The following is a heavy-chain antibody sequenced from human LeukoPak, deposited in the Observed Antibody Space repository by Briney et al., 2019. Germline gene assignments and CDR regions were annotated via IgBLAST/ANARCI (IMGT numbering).Heavy chain of an antibody. CDR2: ISYDGSNK. J-gene: IGHJ6*02. D-gene: IGHD1-1*01. CDR3: AKMSTTGTRPYYYYYYGMDV. Sequence: GGSLRLSCAASGFTFSSYGMHWVRQAPGKGLEWVAVISYDGSNKYYADSVEGRFTISRDNSKNTLYLQMNSLRAEDTAVYYCAKMSTTGTRPYYYYYYGMDVWGQGTTVTVSS. CDR1: GFTFSSYG. V-gene: IGHV3-30*18.